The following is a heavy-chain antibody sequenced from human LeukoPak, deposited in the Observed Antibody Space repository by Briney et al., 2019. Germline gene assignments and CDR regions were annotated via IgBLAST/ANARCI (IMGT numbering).Heavy chain of an antibody. V-gene: IGHV1-8*02. J-gene: IGHJ6*02. CDR2: MNPNSGNT. Sequence: ASVKVSCKASGYTFTSYDINWVRQATGQGLEWMGWMNPNSGNTGYAQKFQGRVTMTRNTSISTAYMELSSLRSEDTAVYYCARVSSSSGYFPDYYYGMDVWGQGTTVTVSS. CDR1: GYTFTSYD. CDR3: ARVSSSSGYFPDYYYGMDV. D-gene: IGHD3-22*01.